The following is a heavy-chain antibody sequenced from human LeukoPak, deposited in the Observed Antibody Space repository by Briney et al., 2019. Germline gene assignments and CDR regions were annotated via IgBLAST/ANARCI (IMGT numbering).Heavy chain of an antibody. CDR2: SKSKTDGGTT. V-gene: IGHV3-15*07. D-gene: IGHD3-22*01. CDR1: GLTFSTYS. CDR3: STTYYYDSSEGY. J-gene: IGHJ4*02. Sequence: GGSLRLSCAAAGLTFSTYSMNWVRQAPGRGLEWVGRSKSKTDGGTTDYAAPVKGRFTISRDNSKNTLYLQMNSLKTEDTAVYYCSTTYYYDSSEGYWGQGTLVTVSS.